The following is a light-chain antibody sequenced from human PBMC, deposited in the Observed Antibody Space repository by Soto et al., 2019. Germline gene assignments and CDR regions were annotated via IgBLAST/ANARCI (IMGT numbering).Light chain of an antibody. Sequence: EIVMTQSPATLSVSPRERATLSCRASQSVSSNLAWYQQKPGQAPRLLIYGASTRATGIPARFSGSGSGTEFTLTISSLQSEDCAVYYCQQYNKWPPYTFGQGTKLEIK. V-gene: IGKV3-15*01. J-gene: IGKJ2*01. CDR2: GAS. CDR1: QSVSSN. CDR3: QQYNKWPPYT.